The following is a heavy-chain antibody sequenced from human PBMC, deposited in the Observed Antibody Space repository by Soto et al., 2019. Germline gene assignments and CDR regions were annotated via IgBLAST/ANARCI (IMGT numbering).Heavy chain of an antibody. Sequence: SETLSLTCAVYGGSCSGYYWSWIRQPPGKGLEWIGEINHSGSTNYNPSLKSRVTISVDTSKNQFSLKLSSVTAADTAVYYCARGRGTLRYFDWLPSPDFDYRGQGTLVTVSS. CDR2: INHSGST. J-gene: IGHJ4*02. V-gene: IGHV4-34*01. CDR1: GGSCSGYY. CDR3: ARGRGTLRYFDWLPSPDFDY. D-gene: IGHD3-9*01.